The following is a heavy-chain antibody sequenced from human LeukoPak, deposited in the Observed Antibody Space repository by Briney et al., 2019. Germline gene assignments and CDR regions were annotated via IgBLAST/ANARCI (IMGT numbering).Heavy chain of an antibody. V-gene: IGHV1-46*01. Sequence: ASVKVSCKAFGYSFTGYYIHWVRQAPGQGLEWLGTINSSGGGTSYAQRFQGRVTMSRDTSTRTVYKELSSLTSEDTGVYYCARDALAMSSYFDYWGQGTLVTVSS. D-gene: IGHD3-10*01. CDR2: INSSGGGT. CDR3: ARDALAMSSYFDY. CDR1: GYSFTGYY. J-gene: IGHJ4*02.